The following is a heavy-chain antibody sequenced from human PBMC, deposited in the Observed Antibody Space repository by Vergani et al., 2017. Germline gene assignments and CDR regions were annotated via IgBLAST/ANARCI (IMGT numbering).Heavy chain of an antibody. CDR2: LCPSGST. CDR1: GDPISYWC. D-gene: IGHD7-27*01. CDR3: ATGAGPFDI. J-gene: IGHJ4*02. V-gene: IGHV4-4*07. Sequence: QVQMQESGPGLVKTSETLSLTCSASGDPISYWCWSWLRQPAGKGLEWIGRLCPSGSTNYNPSLKSRVTMSIDTAKNQFSLKLTSVTAADTAVYYCATGAGPFDIWGQGTLVTVSS.